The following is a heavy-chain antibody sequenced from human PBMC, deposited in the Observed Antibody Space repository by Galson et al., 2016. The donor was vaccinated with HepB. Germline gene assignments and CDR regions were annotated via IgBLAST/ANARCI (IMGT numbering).Heavy chain of an antibody. CDR1: GFTFGDYP. CDR3: ARRYTNTWYAAGFDY. J-gene: IGHJ4*02. Sequence: SLRLSCAASGFTFGDYPMTWLRQAPGKGLEWVGFIRSKTYYGTAEYAASVEGRFTISRDDSKRIAYLQMDSPKPEDSAVYYCARRYTNTWYAAGFDYWGQGTLVTVSS. CDR2: IRSKTYYGTA. D-gene: IGHD6-13*01. V-gene: IGHV3-49*03.